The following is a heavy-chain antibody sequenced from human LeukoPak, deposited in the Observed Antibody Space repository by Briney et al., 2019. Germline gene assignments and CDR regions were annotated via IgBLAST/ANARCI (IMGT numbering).Heavy chain of an antibody. V-gene: IGHV4-31*03. D-gene: IGHD3-10*01. Sequence: SQTLSLTCTVSGGSISSGGYYWSWIRQHPGKGLEWIGYIYYSGSTYYNPSLKSRVTISVDTSKNQFSLKPSSVTAADTAVYYCASHQRGHLDYWGQGTLVTVSS. CDR3: ASHQRGHLDY. CDR2: IYYSGST. J-gene: IGHJ4*02. CDR1: GGSISSGGYY.